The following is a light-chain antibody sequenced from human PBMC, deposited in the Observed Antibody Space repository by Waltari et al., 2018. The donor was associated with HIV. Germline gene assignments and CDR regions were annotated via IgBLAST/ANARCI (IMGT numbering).Light chain of an antibody. V-gene: IGLV1-40*01. CDR1: RSNIGAGYA. CDR3: QSYDRSLSGGV. CDR2: GNT. Sequence: QSVLTQPPSVSGAPGQTVTISCPGSRSNIGAGYAIHWYQHLPGRAPKLLIYGNTNRPSGVPDRFSGSQSGTSASLVITGLQAEDEADYYCQSYDRSLSGGVFGGGTRLTVL. J-gene: IGLJ7*01.